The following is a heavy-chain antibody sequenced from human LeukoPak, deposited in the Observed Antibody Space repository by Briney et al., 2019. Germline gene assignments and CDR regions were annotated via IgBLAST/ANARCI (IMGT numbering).Heavy chain of an antibody. CDR2: ISSSGSHM. J-gene: IGHJ4*02. CDR3: ARLTFGGVIGFDY. CDR1: GFTFSSYS. D-gene: IGHD3-16*02. V-gene: IGHV3-21*01. Sequence: PGGSLRLSCAASGFTFSSYSMSWVRQAPGKGLEWVSSISSSGSHMYYADSVKGRFTISRDNAKNSLYLQMNSLRAEDTAVYYCARLTFGGVIGFDYWGQGTLVTVSS.